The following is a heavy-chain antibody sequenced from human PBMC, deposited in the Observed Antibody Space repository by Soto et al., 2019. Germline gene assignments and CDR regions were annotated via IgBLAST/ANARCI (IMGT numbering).Heavy chain of an antibody. CDR2: IYPGDFDT. D-gene: IGHD2-15*01. CDR3: SRPGCSGGGGYPGYSCGMDV. Sequence: GESLKISCKGSGYTFTRYWIGWVGHMPGKGLEWMEIIYPGDFDTRYSQSFQGQVTISADRSISTAYLQWSSLNATDTAMYYSSRPGCSGGGGYPGYSCGMDVWGQATTVTVSS. J-gene: IGHJ6*01. V-gene: IGHV5-51*01. CDR1: GYTFTRYW.